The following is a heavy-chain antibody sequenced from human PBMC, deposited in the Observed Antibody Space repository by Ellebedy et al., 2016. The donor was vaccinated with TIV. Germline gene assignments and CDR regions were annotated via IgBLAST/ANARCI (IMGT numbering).Heavy chain of an antibody. V-gene: IGHV1-18*01. CDR3: ARDMVQGMVARYLWFDY. CDR2: TSPNNPFT. Sequence: ASVKVSCKASGVTFSGYGISWARQAPGLGPEWMGWTSPNNPFTHSAPKIQGRVTMTIDTSTSTAYMELRSLTSDDTAVYYCARDMVQGMVARYLWFDYWGQGTLVTVSS. CDR1: GVTFSGYG. J-gene: IGHJ4*02. D-gene: IGHD5-12*01.